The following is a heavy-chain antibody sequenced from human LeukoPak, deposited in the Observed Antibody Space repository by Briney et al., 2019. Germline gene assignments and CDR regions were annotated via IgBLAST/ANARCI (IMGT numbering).Heavy chain of an antibody. CDR2: IYYSGSTNY. Sequence: PSETLSLTCTVSGGSIRNYFWSWIRQPPGKGLEWIGYIYYSGSTNYNYNPSLKSRVSISVDTSKSQFSLKLSSVTAADTAVYYCARGFSYGDYESPDYYFDYWGQGTLVTVSS. V-gene: IGHV4-59*01. CDR3: ARGFSYGDYESPDYYFDY. D-gene: IGHD4-17*01. CDR1: GGSIRNYF. J-gene: IGHJ4*02.